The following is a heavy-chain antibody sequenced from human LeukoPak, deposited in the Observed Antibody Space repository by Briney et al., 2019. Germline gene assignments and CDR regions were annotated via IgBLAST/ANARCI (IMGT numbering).Heavy chain of an antibody. D-gene: IGHD3-22*01. CDR1: GGSFSGYY. CDR2: INHCGST. V-gene: IGHV4-34*01. CDR3: ARSSRGSGYYSSYYYYGMDV. Sequence: PSETLSLTCAVYGGSFSGYYWSWIRQPPGKGLEWIGEINHCGSTNYNPSLKSRVTISVDTSKNQFSLKLSSVTAADTAVYYCARSSRGSGYYSSYYYYGMDVWGQGTTVTVSS. J-gene: IGHJ6*02.